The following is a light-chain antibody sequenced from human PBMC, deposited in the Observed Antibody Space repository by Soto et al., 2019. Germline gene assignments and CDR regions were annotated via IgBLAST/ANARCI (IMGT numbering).Light chain of an antibody. Sequence: EKGMSQLPATVSVSPGERATFSCRASQVFGSSLAWYQQKPGQAPRLLIYDASTRATGIPARFSGSGSGTEFSLTISSLQSEDSAVYYCQQYSDWPLTLGQGTKVDIK. CDR2: DAS. CDR3: QQYSDWPLT. V-gene: IGKV3-15*01. J-gene: IGKJ1*01. CDR1: QVFGSS.